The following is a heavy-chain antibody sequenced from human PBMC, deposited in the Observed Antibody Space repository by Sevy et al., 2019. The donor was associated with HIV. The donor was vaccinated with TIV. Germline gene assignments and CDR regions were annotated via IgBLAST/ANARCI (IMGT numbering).Heavy chain of an antibody. V-gene: IGHV3-23*01. CDR3: AREGCTKPHDY. J-gene: IGHJ4*02. CDR2: LSFGCGKI. D-gene: IGHD2-8*01. Sequence: GGSLRLSCAASGFDFSIYSMSWVRRAPGKGLEWVSSLSFGCGKINYADSVKGRFTISRDNSKSSVYLQMNNMRVEDTAVHYCAREGCTKPHDYWGQGTLVTVSS. CDR1: GFDFSIYS.